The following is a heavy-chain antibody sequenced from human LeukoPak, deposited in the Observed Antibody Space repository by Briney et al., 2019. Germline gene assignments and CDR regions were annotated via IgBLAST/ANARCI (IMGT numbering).Heavy chain of an antibody. CDR1: GFTFSSYG. Sequence: TGGSLRLSCAASGFTFSSYGMSWVRQAPGKGLEWVAAIIGSGGSTYYADSVKGRFTISRDNSKNTLYLQMNSLRAEDTAVYYCAKDKPADCSGGSCYLSPFDYWGQGTLVTVSS. V-gene: IGHV3-23*01. D-gene: IGHD2-15*01. J-gene: IGHJ4*02. CDR2: IIGSGGST. CDR3: AKDKPADCSGGSCYLSPFDY.